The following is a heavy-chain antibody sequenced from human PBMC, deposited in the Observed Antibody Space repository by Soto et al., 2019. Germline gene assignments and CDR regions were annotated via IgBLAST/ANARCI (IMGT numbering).Heavy chain of an antibody. Sequence: SETLSLTCTVSGGSISSYYWSWMRQPPGKGLAWIGYIYYSGSTNYNPSLKSRVTISVDTSKNQYALKLSSVAAADTAVYYCARSPGQLELAVNWFDPWGQGTLVTSPQ. CDR2: IYYSGST. CDR1: GGSISSYY. CDR3: ARSPGQLELAVNWFDP. D-gene: IGHD2-2*01. V-gene: IGHV4-59*01. J-gene: IGHJ5*02.